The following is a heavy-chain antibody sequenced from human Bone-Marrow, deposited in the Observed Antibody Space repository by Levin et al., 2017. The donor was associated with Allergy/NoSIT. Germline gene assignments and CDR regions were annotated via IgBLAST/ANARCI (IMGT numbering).Heavy chain of an antibody. CDR3: ARDRVLTGPAPEGGVVYYYYGMDV. CDR2: IGTAGDT. V-gene: IGHV3-13*01. CDR1: GFTFSSYD. Sequence: GGSLRLSCAASGFTFSSYDMHWVRQATGKGLEWVSAIGTAGDTYYPGSVKGRFTISRENAKNSLYLQMNSLRAGDTAVYYCARDRVLTGPAPEGGVVYYYYGMDVWGQGTTVTVSS. D-gene: IGHD3-9*01. J-gene: IGHJ6*02.